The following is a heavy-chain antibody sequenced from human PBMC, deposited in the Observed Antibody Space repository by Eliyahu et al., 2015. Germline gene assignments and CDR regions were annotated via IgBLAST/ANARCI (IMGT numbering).Heavy chain of an antibody. CDR1: GDTVNSARYH. J-gene: IGHJ4*02. Sequence: QVQLQESGPGLVKPSETLSLTCTVSGDTVNSARYHWRWIRQPPGKGLEWLGQMQISGSSLYNPSLQSRVAISIDTSKNQFSLSLTSVTDADTAVYFCATYIAGAGGTGYWGQGTLVTVSS. CDR2: MQISGSS. V-gene: IGHV4-61*01. D-gene: IGHD6-13*01. CDR3: ATYIAGAGGTGY.